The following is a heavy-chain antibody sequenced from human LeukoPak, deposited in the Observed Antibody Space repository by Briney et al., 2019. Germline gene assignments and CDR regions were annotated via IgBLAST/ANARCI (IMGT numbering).Heavy chain of an antibody. J-gene: IGHJ3*02. V-gene: IGHV4-59*08. CDR2: MYYSGSN. D-gene: IGHD6-13*01. Sequence: SETLSFTCTVSGGTIRSHYFDWLRQPPGKGLEWIGYMYYSGSNNYSPSLKSRVTMSVDTTKNQFSLKLSPVAAAETAVYYCAWARSSNSWYAVDIWGQGTMVTVSS. CDR3: AWARSSNSWYAVDI. CDR1: GGTIRSHY.